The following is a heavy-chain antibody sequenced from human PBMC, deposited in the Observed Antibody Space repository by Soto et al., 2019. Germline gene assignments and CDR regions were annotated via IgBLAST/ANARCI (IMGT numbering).Heavy chain of an antibody. V-gene: IGHV4-31*03. J-gene: IGHJ5*02. Sequence: SETLSLTCTVSGGSISSGGYYWSWIRQHPGKGLEWIGYIYYSGSTYYIPSLKSRVTISVDTSKNQFSLKLSSVTAADTAVYYCAGGGIAVPNWFEPWGQGTLVTVSS. D-gene: IGHD6-19*01. CDR3: AGGGIAVPNWFEP. CDR1: GGSISSGGYY. CDR2: IYYSGST.